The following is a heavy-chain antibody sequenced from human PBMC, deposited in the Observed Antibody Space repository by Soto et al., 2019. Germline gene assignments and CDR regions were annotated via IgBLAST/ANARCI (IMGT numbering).Heavy chain of an antibody. Sequence: EVQLVESGGGLVKPGGSLRLSCAASGFTFTKAWMTWVRQAPGKGPEWVGRIKGKSDGGTTDYAAPVKGRFTISRDDSRKTLYLQMNSLKPEDTAVYYCIARFTMMEVIITDEDAFDNWGQGTMVTVSS. CDR3: IARFTMMEVIITDEDAFDN. CDR2: IKGKSDGGTT. V-gene: IGHV3-15*01. J-gene: IGHJ3*02. CDR1: GFTFTKAW. D-gene: IGHD3-22*01.